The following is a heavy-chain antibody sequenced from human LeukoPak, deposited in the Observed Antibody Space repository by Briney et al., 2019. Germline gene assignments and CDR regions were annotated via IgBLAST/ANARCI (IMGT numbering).Heavy chain of an antibody. CDR1: GYSFSTYW. J-gene: IGHJ5*02. CDR3: ARRSGVYCSGSSCYSGGWLDP. V-gene: IGHV5-51*01. CDR2: IYPGDSDT. Sequence: GESLKISCKGSGYSFSTYWIAWVRQMPGKGLEWMGMIYPGDSDTRYSPSFRGQVTISADKSITTAYLQWSSLKASDTAMYYCARRSGVYCSGSSCYSGGWLDPWGQGTLVTVSS. D-gene: IGHD2-15*01.